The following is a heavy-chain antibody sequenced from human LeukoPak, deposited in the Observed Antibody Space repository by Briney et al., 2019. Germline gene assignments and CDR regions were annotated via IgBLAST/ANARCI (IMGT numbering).Heavy chain of an antibody. Sequence: GGSPRLSCAASGFTFSSYGMHWVRQAPGMGLEWVAFIRSDGNSENYADSVKGRFTISRDNSKNTLYLQMNSLRTEDTAVYYCAKSPGSVIFRGDYWGQGTLVTVSS. CDR3: AKSPGSVIFRGDY. V-gene: IGHV3-30*02. D-gene: IGHD5/OR15-5a*01. CDR1: GFTFSSYG. CDR2: IRSDGNSE. J-gene: IGHJ4*02.